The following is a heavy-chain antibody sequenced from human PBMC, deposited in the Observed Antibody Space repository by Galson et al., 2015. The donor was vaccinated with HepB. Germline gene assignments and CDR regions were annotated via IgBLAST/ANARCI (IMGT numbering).Heavy chain of an antibody. CDR3: ARIPPFGDLLYGAFDI. CDR1: GGSISNYY. V-gene: IGHV4-59*01. CDR2: TYYTGST. D-gene: IGHD3-10*01. J-gene: IGHJ3*02. Sequence: ETLSLTCTVSGGSISNYYWSWIRQPPEKGLECIGYTYYTGSTNYNPSLKSRVTISVDTSKNQFSLKLTSVTAADTAVYYCARIPPFGDLLYGAFDIWGQGTMVTVSS.